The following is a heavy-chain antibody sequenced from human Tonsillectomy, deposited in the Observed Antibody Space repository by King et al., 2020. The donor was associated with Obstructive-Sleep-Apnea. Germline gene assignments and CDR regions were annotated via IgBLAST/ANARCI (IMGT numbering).Heavy chain of an antibody. J-gene: IGHJ4*02. D-gene: IGHD5-12*01. CDR3: APTMDF. V-gene: IGHV3-64D*06. CDR1: GMIFNDYA. Sequence: VQLVESGGAFVQAGGSLRLSSSASGMIFNDYAMHWVRQAPGKGLEFVLAFSNNGRATYYADPVKGRFTISRDNSRNTVYLQMTSPRPEDTAVYYCAPTMDFWGQGTLVTVSS. CDR2: FSNNGRAT.